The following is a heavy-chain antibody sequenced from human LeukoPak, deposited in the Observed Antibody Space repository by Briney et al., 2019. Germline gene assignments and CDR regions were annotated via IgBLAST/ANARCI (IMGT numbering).Heavy chain of an antibody. CDR2: IWYDGSNK. D-gene: IGHD3-22*01. CDR1: GLTVSSSY. J-gene: IGHJ4*02. V-gene: IGHV3-33*08. CDR3: ARDVVTMIDY. Sequence: PGGSLRLSCAASGLTVSSSYMSWVRQAPGKGLEWVAVIWYDGSNKYYADSVKGRFTISRDNSKNTLYLQMNSLRAEDTAVYYCARDVVTMIDYWGQGTLVTVSS.